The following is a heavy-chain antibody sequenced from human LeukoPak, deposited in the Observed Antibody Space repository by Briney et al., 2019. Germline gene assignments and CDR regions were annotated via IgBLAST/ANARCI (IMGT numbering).Heavy chain of an antibody. CDR2: IRYDGSNK. CDR1: GFTLSSYG. Sequence: GGSLRLSCAAAGFTLSSYGMHSVRQAPGKGLEWVAFIRYDGSNKYYADSVKGRFTISRDSSKNTLYLQMNSLRAEDTAVYYCAKTSNYYDSSAYSDWGQGTLVTVSS. D-gene: IGHD3-22*01. CDR3: AKTSNYYDSSAYSD. J-gene: IGHJ4*02. V-gene: IGHV3-30*02.